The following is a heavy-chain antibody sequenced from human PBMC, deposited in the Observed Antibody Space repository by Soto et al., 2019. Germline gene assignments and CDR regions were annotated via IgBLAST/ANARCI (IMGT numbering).Heavy chain of an antibody. D-gene: IGHD1-26*01. CDR1: GFTFSNAW. CDR2: IKSKTDGGTT. V-gene: IGHV3-15*01. Sequence: GGSLRLSCAASGFTFSNAWMSWVRQAPGKGLEWVGRIKSKTDGGTTDYAAPVKGRFTISRDDSKNTLYLQMNSLKTEDTAVYYCTTEATLRGELDAFDIWGQGTMVTVSS. CDR3: TTEATLRGELDAFDI. J-gene: IGHJ3*02.